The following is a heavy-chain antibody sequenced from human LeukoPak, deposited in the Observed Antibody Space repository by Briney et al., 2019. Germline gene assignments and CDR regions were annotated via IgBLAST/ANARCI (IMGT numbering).Heavy chain of an antibody. V-gene: IGHV3-23*01. CDR3: AKAGLIQLWFLFDY. Sequence: GGSLRLSCAASGFPLSSYAMSWVRQGPGKGLEWVAATSSSDPGTYHADSVRGRFTISRDNSKNTLYLQMNRLRVEDAAVYYCAKAGLIQLWFLFDYWGQGTLVTVSS. D-gene: IGHD5-18*01. CDR1: GFPLSSYA. CDR2: TSSSDPGT. J-gene: IGHJ4*02.